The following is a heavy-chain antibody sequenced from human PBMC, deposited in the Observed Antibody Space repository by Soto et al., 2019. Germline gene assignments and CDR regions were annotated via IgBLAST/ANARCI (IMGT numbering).Heavy chain of an antibody. V-gene: IGHV2-26*01. CDR2: IFWNDER. Sequence: KESGPVLVKPTETLTLTCTVSGFSLSKARMGVSWIRQPPGKALEWLAHIFWNDERSYNTSLKSRLTISRDTSKSQVVLTMTNVDPVDTGTYFCARALREGLPIYYFDSWGQGTLVTFSS. CDR3: ARALREGLPIYYFDS. J-gene: IGHJ4*02. CDR1: GFSLSKARMG. D-gene: IGHD1-26*01.